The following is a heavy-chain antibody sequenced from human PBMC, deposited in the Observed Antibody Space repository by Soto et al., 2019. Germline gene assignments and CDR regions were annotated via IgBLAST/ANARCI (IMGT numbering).Heavy chain of an antibody. J-gene: IGHJ4*02. Sequence: EVQLVESGGGLVKPGGSLRLSCAASGFTFSSYSMNWVRQAPGKGLEWVSSISSSSSYIYYADSVKGRFTISRDNAKNSLYLQMNSLRAEDTAVYYCARDRRAGIAVAGKSEPFDYWGQGTLVTVSS. CDR1: GFTFSSYS. CDR3: ARDRRAGIAVAGKSEPFDY. D-gene: IGHD6-19*01. V-gene: IGHV3-21*01. CDR2: ISSSSSYI.